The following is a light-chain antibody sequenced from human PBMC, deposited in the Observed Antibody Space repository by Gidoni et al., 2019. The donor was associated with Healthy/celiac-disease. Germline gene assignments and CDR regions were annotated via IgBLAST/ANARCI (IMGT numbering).Light chain of an antibody. CDR3: TSYAGSNRVV. J-gene: IGLJ2*01. CDR1: SSDVGGYNY. CDR2: EVS. V-gene: IGLV2-8*01. Sequence: QSALPQPPSASGSPGPSVTISCTGTSSDVGGYNYVSWYQQHPGKAPKLMIYEVSKRPSGVPDRFSGSKSGNTASLTVSGLQAEDEADYYCTSYAGSNRVVFGGGTKLTVL.